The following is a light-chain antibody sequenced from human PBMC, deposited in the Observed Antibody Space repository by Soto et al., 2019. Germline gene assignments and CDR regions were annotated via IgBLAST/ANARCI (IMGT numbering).Light chain of an antibody. J-gene: IGLJ2*01. CDR1: SSNIGSNY. CDR3: ASWDDSLSGRL. V-gene: IGLV1-47*02. CDR2: SNT. Sequence: QAVVTQPPSASGTPGQRLTISCSGSSSNIGSNYVYWYQQLPGTAPKLLIYSNTQRPSGVPDRFSGSKSGTSASLAIRGLRSEDEADYYCASWDDSLSGRLFGGGTKLTVL.